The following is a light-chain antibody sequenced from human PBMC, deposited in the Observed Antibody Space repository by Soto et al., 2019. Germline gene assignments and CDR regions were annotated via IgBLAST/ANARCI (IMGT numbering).Light chain of an antibody. CDR1: QTFRNL. Sequence: EIVLTQSPVTLSLSPGERATLSCMASQTFRNLLAWYQKKPGQPPRILIYDGYYRATDTPPRFSGSGSGTDFNLTISRLETEDSAVYYCQQRNMWTITFGQGTRLEIK. V-gene: IGKV3-11*01. J-gene: IGKJ5*01. CDR2: DGY. CDR3: QQRNMWTIT.